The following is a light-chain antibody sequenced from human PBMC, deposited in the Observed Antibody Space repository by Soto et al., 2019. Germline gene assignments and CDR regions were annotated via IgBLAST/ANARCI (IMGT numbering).Light chain of an antibody. Sequence: EIVMTQFPATLSVTPGERATLSCRASQTISDNLVWYQQKPGQAPRLLIYGSSTRATGIPARFSGSGSGTEYFLTISSLQSEDFAVYYCQQRKNWQVTFGQGTRLEIK. CDR3: QQRKNWQVT. V-gene: IGKV3-15*01. CDR2: GSS. CDR1: QTISDN. J-gene: IGKJ5*01.